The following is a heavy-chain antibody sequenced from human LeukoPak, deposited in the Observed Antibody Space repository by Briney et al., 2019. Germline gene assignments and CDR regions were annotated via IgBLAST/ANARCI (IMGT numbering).Heavy chain of an antibody. V-gene: IGHV3-66*01. J-gene: IGHJ4*02. CDR3: ARDGGYDSSGYYLNYFDY. D-gene: IGHD3-22*01. CDR2: IYSGGST. CDR1: GFTVSSNY. Sequence: GGSLRLSCAASGFTVSSNYMSWVRQAPRKGLEWVSIIYSGGSTYYADSVKGRFTISRDNSKNTLYLQMNSLRAGDTAVYYCARDGGYDSSGYYLNYFDYWGQGTLVTVSS.